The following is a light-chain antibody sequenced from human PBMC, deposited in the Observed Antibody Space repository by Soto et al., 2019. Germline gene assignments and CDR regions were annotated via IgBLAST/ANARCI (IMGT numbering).Light chain of an antibody. CDR1: QTISSGY. Sequence: EIVLTQSPGTLSLSPGERATLSCRASQTISSGYLAWYQQKPGQAPRLLIYAASSRATGIPDRFSGSGSGTDFTLFISILEPEDFAVYYCQQYGSSPPYTFGQGTKLEI. V-gene: IGKV3-20*01. J-gene: IGKJ2*01. CDR3: QQYGSSPPYT. CDR2: AAS.